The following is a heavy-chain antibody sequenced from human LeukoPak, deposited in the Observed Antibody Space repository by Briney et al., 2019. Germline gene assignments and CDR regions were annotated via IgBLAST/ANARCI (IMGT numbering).Heavy chain of an antibody. V-gene: IGHV4-4*07. CDR2: IYTSGST. Sequence: PSETLSLTCTVSGGSISSYYWSWIRQPAGKGLEWIGRIYTSGSTNYNPSLKSRVTMSVDTSKNQFSLKLSSVTAADTAVYYCARGDAAYDSSGYTSGFDYWGQGTLVTVSS. CDR1: GGSISSYY. J-gene: IGHJ4*02. D-gene: IGHD3-22*01. CDR3: ARGDAAYDSSGYTSGFDY.